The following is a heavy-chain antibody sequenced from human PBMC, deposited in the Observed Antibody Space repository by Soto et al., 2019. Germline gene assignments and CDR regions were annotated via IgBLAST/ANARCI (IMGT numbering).Heavy chain of an antibody. V-gene: IGHV4-34*01. CDR2: INHSGST. J-gene: IGHJ2*01. Sequence: PSETLSLTCAVYGGSFSGYYWTWIRQPPGTGLEWIGEINHSGSTNYNPSLKSRVTISVDTSKNQFSLKLTSVTAADTAVYYCARYNWYFDLWGRGTLVTVSS. CDR1: GGSFSGYY. CDR3: ARYNWYFDL.